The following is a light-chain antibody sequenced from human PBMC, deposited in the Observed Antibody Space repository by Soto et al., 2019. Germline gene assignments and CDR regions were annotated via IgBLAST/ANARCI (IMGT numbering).Light chain of an antibody. Sequence: IVLTQSPATLSLSPGERATLSCRASQTVSSNLAWYQQKPGQAPRLLIYDASNRATGLPARFSGTGSGTDFTLTISSIEPEDFALYYCQQRSNWPSYTFGQGTRLEMK. V-gene: IGKV3-11*01. J-gene: IGKJ2*01. CDR2: DAS. CDR3: QQRSNWPSYT. CDR1: QTVSSN.